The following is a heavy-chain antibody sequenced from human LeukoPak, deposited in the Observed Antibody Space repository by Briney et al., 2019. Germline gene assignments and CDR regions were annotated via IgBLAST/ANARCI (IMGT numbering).Heavy chain of an antibody. Sequence: TETTSLTCAVHGGSIISNKWWTWVRQPPGKGLEWIGEIFHTGSTNYNPSLKSRVTIDKSKNHFSLNLSSVTAADTAVYYCASPRETYSYGPFDYWGQGTLVTVSS. CDR2: IFHTGST. CDR3: ASPRETYSYGPFDY. CDR1: GGSIISNKW. V-gene: IGHV4-4*02. D-gene: IGHD5-18*01. J-gene: IGHJ4*02.